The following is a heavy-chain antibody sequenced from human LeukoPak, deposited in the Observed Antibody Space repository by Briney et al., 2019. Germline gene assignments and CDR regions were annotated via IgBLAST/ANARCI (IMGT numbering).Heavy chain of an antibody. V-gene: IGHV3-48*01. CDR1: GFTFSTFH. Sequence: GGSLRLSCTASGFTFSTFHMHWVRQAPGKGLEWVSYINYHSQPTYYADSVKGRFTISRDNSKNTLFLQMNRLRGEDTAIYYCARSRYCSSSSCYIDNWGQGTLVTVSS. J-gene: IGHJ4*02. D-gene: IGHD2-2*02. CDR2: INYHSQPT. CDR3: ARSRYCSSSSCYIDN.